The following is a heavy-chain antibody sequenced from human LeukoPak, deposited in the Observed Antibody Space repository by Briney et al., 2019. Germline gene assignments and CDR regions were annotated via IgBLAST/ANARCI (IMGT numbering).Heavy chain of an antibody. V-gene: IGHV3-48*01. D-gene: IGHD3-22*01. J-gene: IGHJ4*02. CDR3: ARGIYDSSGYYYSPFGY. CDR1: GFTFSSYR. CDR2: ISSSSSNI. Sequence: GGSLRLSCPASGFTFSSYRMNWVRQAPGKGLEWVSYISSSSSNIYYADSVKGRFTISRDNAKNTLYLQMNSLRAEDTAVYYCARGIYDSSGYYYSPFGYWGQGTLVTVSS.